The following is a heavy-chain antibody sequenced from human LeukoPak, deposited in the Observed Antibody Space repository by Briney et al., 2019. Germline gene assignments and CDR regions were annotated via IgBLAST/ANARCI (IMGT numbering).Heavy chain of an antibody. V-gene: IGHV5-10-1*01. Sequence: PGESLRISCKGSGSSFSSYWISWVRQMPGKGLEWMGRIDPGDSFTKYRPSLEGRVTISVDKSLSTVYLQWSSLKASDTAIYYCARDGGGVSSWVSHWGQGTLVTVSS. J-gene: IGHJ4*02. CDR3: ARDGGGVSSWVSH. CDR1: GSSFSSYW. CDR2: IDPGDSFT. D-gene: IGHD2-8*02.